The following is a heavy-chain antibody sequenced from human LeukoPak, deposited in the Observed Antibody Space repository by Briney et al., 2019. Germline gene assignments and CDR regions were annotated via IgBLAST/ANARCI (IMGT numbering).Heavy chain of an antibody. J-gene: IGHJ5*02. CDR3: ANRGADYYGSGNWFDP. CDR1: GFTFSSYA. CDR2: ISGNGGST. Sequence: GGSLRLSCAASGFTFSSYAMSWVRQAPGKGLEWVSSISGNGGSTYYGDSVKGRFTISRDNSKNTLYLQMNSLRAEDTAVYYCANRGADYYGSGNWFDPWGQGNLVTVSS. V-gene: IGHV3-23*01. D-gene: IGHD3-10*01.